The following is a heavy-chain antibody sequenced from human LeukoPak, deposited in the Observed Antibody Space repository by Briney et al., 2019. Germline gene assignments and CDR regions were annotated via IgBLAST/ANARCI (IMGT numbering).Heavy chain of an antibody. CDR2: ISGSGGST. CDR3: AKLINYYGSGSYWYFDL. Sequence: GGSLRLSCAASGFTFSSYAMSWVRQAPGKGLEWVSAISGSGGSTYYADSVKGRFTISRDNSKNTLYLQMNSLRAEDTAVYYCAKLINYYGSGSYWYFDLWGRGTPVTVSS. V-gene: IGHV3-23*01. CDR1: GFTFSSYA. J-gene: IGHJ2*01. D-gene: IGHD3-10*01.